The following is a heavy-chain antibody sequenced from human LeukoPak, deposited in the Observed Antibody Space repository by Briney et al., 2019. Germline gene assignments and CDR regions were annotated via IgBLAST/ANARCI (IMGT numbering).Heavy chain of an antibody. CDR2: ITGSGGTT. Sequence: GGTLRLSCAASGFTFNNYAMSWVRQAPGKGLEWVSVITGSGGTTYYADSVKGRFTISRDNSKDTLYLQMNSLRAEDTAVYYCAKDMSGYFSAFDIWGQGTKVTVSS. CDR1: GFTFNNYA. J-gene: IGHJ3*02. CDR3: AKDMSGYFSAFDI. V-gene: IGHV3-23*01. D-gene: IGHD5-12*01.